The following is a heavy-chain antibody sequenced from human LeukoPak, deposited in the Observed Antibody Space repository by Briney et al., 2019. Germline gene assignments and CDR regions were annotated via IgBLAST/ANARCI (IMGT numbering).Heavy chain of an antibody. CDR3: ASGRDGYNWWYFDY. J-gene: IGHJ4*02. V-gene: IGHV4-59*01. CDR2: IYYSGST. Sequence: SETLSLTCTVSGGSISSYYWSWIRQPPGKGLEWIGYIYYSGSTNYNPPLKSRVTISVDTSKNQFSLKLSSVTAADTAVYYCASGRDGYNWWYFDYWGQGTLVTVSS. CDR1: GGSISSYY. D-gene: IGHD5-24*01.